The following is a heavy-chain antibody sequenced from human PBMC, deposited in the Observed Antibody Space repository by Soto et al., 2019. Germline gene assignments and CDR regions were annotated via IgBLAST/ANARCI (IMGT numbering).Heavy chain of an antibody. V-gene: IGHV3-74*01. J-gene: IGHJ4*02. CDR2: VNSVGSIT. CDR3: ARDQGAWNDHYYFDY. D-gene: IGHD1-1*01. CDR1: GFTFSRHQ. Sequence: GGSLRLSCAASGFTFSRHQMHWVRLSPGKGLLWVSRVNSVGSITDYADSVKGRFTISRDNAKNTLYLQMNSLRAEDTAVYYCARDQGAWNDHYYFDYWGQGTLVTVSS.